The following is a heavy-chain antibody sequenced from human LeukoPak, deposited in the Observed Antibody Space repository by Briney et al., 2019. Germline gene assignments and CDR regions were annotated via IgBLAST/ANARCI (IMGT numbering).Heavy chain of an antibody. J-gene: IGHJ4*02. CDR2: ISAYNGNT. D-gene: IGHD3-3*01. Sequence: ASVKVSCKASGYIFTSYGISWVRQAPGQGLEWMGWISAYNGNTNYAQKLQGRVTMTTDTSTSTAYMELRSLRSDDTAVYYCARGEGHQYDFWTGYYTFDYWGQGTLVTVSS. V-gene: IGHV1-18*01. CDR3: ARGEGHQYDFWTGYYTFDY. CDR1: GYIFTSYG.